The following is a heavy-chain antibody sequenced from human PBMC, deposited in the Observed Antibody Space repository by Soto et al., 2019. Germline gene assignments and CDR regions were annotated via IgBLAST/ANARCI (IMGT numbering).Heavy chain of an antibody. CDR3: ARVIPMVRGVTTSPYYYSRMDV. Sequence: ASVKVSCKASGGTFSSYAISWVRQAPGQGLEWMGGIIPIFGTANYAQKFQGRVTITADKSTSTAYMELSSLRSEDTAVYYCARVIPMVRGVTTSPYYYSRMDVWGQGTTVTVSS. CDR1: GGTFSSYA. D-gene: IGHD3-10*01. J-gene: IGHJ6*02. CDR2: IIPIFGTA. V-gene: IGHV1-69*06.